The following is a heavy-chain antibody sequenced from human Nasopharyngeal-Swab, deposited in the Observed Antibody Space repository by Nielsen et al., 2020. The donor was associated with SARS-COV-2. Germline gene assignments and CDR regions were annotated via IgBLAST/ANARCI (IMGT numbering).Heavy chain of an antibody. CDR2: INHSGST. CDR1: GGSFSGYY. CDR3: ARHQGYYATGFDY. Sequence: SETLSLTCAVYGGSFSGYYWSWIRQPLGKGLEWIGEINHSGSTNYNPSLKSRVTISVDTSKNQFSLKLSSVTAADTAVYYCARHQGYYATGFDYWGQGTLVTVSS. J-gene: IGHJ4*02. D-gene: IGHD3-22*01. V-gene: IGHV4-34*01.